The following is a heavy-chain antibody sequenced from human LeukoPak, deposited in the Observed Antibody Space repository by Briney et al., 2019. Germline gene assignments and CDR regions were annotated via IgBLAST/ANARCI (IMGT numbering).Heavy chain of an antibody. Sequence: SETLSLTCTVSGGSISSYYWSWIRQPPGKGLEWIGYIYYSGSTNYNPSLKSRVTISVDTSKNQFSLKLSSVTAADTAVYYCARDLGYSSGHPFDYWGQGTLVTVSS. CDR1: GGSISSYY. J-gene: IGHJ4*02. V-gene: IGHV4-59*01. CDR3: ARDLGYSSGHPFDY. D-gene: IGHD6-19*01. CDR2: IYYSGST.